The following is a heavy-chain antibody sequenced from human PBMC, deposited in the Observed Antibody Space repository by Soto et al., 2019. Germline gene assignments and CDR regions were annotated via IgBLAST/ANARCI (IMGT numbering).Heavy chain of an antibody. CDR2: ISYDGSNK. J-gene: IGHJ4*02. CDR1: GFTFSSYA. Sequence: GGSLRLSCAASGFTFSSYAMHWVRQAPGKGLEWVAVISYDGSNKYYADSVKGRFTISRDNSKNTLYLQMNSLRAEDTAVYYCARDLMLAFFDYWGQGTLVTVSS. CDR3: ARDLMLAFFDY. V-gene: IGHV3-30-3*01. D-gene: IGHD2-8*01.